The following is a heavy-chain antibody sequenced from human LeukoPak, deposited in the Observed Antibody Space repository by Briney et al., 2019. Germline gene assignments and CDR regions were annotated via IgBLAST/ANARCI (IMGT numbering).Heavy chain of an antibody. CDR1: GFSFSDYN. V-gene: IGHV3-30*18. CDR2: ISYHGINE. J-gene: IGHJ4*02. CDR3: AKVRWDNSGWYYLDT. D-gene: IGHD6-19*01. Sequence: GGSLRLSCAASGFSFSDYNMHWVRQAPGKGLEWMAVISYHGINEYYADSVKGRFTISRDNSKSMLHLQMNSLRPEDMAVYYCAKVRWDNSGWYYLDTWGQGTLLTVSS.